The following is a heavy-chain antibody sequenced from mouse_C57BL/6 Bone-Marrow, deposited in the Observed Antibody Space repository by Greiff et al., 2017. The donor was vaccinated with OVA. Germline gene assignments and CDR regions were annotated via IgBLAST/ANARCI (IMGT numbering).Heavy chain of an antibody. J-gene: IGHJ1*03. D-gene: IGHD1-1*01. CDR3: ARCGSSPYWYFDV. V-gene: IGHV14-3*01. CDR1: GFNIKNTY. Sequence: EVQGVESVAELVRPGASVKLSCTASGFNIKNTYMHWVKQRPEQGLEWIGRIDPANGNTKYAPKFQGKATITADTSSNTAYLQLSSLTSEDTAIYYCARCGSSPYWYFDVWGTGTTVTVSS. CDR2: IDPANGNT.